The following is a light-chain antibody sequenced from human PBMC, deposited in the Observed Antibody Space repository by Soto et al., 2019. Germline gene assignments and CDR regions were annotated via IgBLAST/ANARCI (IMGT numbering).Light chain of an antibody. V-gene: IGLV2-8*01. CDR1: SSDVGGSKF. CDR2: EVN. Sequence: QSALTQPPSASGSPGQSVTISCAGTSSDVGGSKFVSWYQQSPGKAPKLVIYEVNKRPSGVPARFSGSKSGNTASLTVSGLQAEDEADYYCASYAGSSSVFGTGTKLTVL. CDR3: ASYAGSSSV. J-gene: IGLJ1*01.